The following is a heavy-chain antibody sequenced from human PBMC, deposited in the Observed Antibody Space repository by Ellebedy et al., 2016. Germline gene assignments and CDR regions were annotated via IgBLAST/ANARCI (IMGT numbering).Heavy chain of an antibody. CDR2: IWYDGSNK. CDR3: ARDSYSSGWYEDY. V-gene: IGHV3-33*01. Sequence: GESLKISCAASGFTFSSYGMHWVRQAPGKGLEWVAVIWYDGSNKYYADSVKGRFTISRDNSKNTLYLQMNSLRAEDTAVYYCARDSYSSGWYEDYWGQGTLVTVSS. J-gene: IGHJ4*02. CDR1: GFTFSSYG. D-gene: IGHD6-19*01.